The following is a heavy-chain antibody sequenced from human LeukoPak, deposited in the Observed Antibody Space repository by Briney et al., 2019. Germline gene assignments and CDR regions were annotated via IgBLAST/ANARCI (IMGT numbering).Heavy chain of an antibody. V-gene: IGHV1-18*01. J-gene: IGHJ4*02. D-gene: IGHD3-22*01. CDR1: GYSFTDYI. Sequence: ASVKVSCKTSGYSFTDYIIAWVRQAPGQGLEWLGWIGTYDGHTCYAQKVQGRVTMTTDTSATTAYLELRSLTSDDTALYYCARLMDNNYDGSAFDYWGQGTLVTVPS. CDR2: IGTYDGHT. CDR3: ARLMDNNYDGSAFDY.